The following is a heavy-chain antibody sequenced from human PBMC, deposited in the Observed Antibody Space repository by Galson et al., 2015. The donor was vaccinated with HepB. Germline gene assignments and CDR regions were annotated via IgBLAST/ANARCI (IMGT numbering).Heavy chain of an antibody. CDR2: ISGSGGST. D-gene: IGHD6-19*01. J-gene: IGHJ4*02. V-gene: IGHV3-23*01. Sequence: SLRLSCAASGFTFSSYAMSWVRQAPGKGLEWVSAISGSGGSTYYADSVKGRFTISRDNSKNTLYLQMNSLRAEDTAVYYCAKQYSSGWNPDYWGQGTLVTVSS. CDR1: GFTFSSYA. CDR3: AKQYSSGWNPDY.